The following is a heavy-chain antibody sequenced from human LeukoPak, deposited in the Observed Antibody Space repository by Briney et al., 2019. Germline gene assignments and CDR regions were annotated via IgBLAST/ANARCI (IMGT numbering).Heavy chain of an antibody. Sequence: GGSMRLSCAASGFTFSSYWMSWIRQAPGKGLEWVAAIKEDGSEKYYVDSVEGRFTISRDNAKNSLYLQMNSLRAEDTAVYYCAGRVFDIWGQGTMVTVSS. J-gene: IGHJ3*02. V-gene: IGHV3-7*01. D-gene: IGHD2-15*01. CDR3: AGRVFDI. CDR1: GFTFSSYW. CDR2: IKEDGSEK.